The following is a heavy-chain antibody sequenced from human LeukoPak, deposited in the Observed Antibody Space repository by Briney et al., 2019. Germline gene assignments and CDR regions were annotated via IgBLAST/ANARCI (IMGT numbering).Heavy chain of an antibody. J-gene: IGHJ4*02. V-gene: IGHV3-30-3*01. CDR2: ISYVGSNK. CDR1: GFTFSSYA. D-gene: IGHD6-19*01. Sequence: GGSLRLSCAASGFTFSSYAMHWVRQAPGKGLEWVAVISYVGSNKYYADSVKGRFTISRDNSKNTLYLQMNSLRVEDTAVYYCARLGPASSGWPESFDYWGQGTLVTVSS. CDR3: ARLGPASSGWPESFDY.